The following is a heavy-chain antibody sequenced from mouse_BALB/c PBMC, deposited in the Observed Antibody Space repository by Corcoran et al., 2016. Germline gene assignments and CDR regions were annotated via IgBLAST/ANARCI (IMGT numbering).Heavy chain of an antibody. D-gene: IGHD3-1*01. CDR2: IVPHNGDT. CDR3: ARGNSWAFDY. V-gene: IGHV1-18*01. CDR1: GYSFTGYT. J-gene: IGHJ2*01. Sequence: EVQLQQSGPELVKPGASMKISCKASGYSFTGYTMNWVKQSRGKNLEWIGLIVPHNGDTGYNQKFKGKASLTVDKSSSTAYMELLSLTSEDSAVYYCARGNSWAFDYWGQGTTLTVSS.